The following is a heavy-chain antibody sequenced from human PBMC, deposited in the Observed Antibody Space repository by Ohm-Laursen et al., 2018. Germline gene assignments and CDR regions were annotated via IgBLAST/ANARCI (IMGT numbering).Heavy chain of an antibody. CDR2: ISSSSSYI. D-gene: IGHD5-24*01. CDR3: TTDVEDGYNS. CDR1: GFTFSDYY. Sequence: SLRLSCAASGFTFSDYYMSWIRQAPGKGLEWVSYISSSSSYIYYADSVKGRFTISRDNAKNSLYLQMNSLRAEDTAVYYCTTDVEDGYNSWGQGTLVTVSS. V-gene: IGHV3-11*06. J-gene: IGHJ4*02.